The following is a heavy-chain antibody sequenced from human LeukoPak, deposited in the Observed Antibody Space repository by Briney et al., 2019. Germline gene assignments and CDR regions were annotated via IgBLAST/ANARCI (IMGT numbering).Heavy chain of an antibody. V-gene: IGHV3-23*01. CDR2: ISGSGGST. CDR3: AKDLAYTGGHGDYIRHY. J-gene: IGHJ4*02. D-gene: IGHD4-17*01. Sequence: PGGPLRLSCAASGFTFSSYAMSWVRQAPGKGLEWVSAISGSGGSTYYADSVKGRFTISRDNSKNTLYLQMNSLRAEDTAVYYCAKDLAYTGGHGDYIRHYGGEGTLVTVSS. CDR1: GFTFSSYA.